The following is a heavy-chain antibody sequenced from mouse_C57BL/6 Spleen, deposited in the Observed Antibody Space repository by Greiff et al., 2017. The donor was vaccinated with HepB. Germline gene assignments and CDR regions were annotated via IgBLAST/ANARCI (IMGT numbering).Heavy chain of an antibody. Sequence: EVQRVESGGDLVKPGGSLKLSCAASGFTFSSYGMSWVRQTPDKRLEWVATISSGGSYTYYPDSVKGRFTISRDNAKNTLYLQMSSLKSEDTAMYYCARHGGVTPWYFDVWGTGTTVTVSS. CDR2: ISSGGSYT. CDR3: ARHGGVTPWYFDV. D-gene: IGHD2-2*01. J-gene: IGHJ1*03. CDR1: GFTFSSYG. V-gene: IGHV5-6*01.